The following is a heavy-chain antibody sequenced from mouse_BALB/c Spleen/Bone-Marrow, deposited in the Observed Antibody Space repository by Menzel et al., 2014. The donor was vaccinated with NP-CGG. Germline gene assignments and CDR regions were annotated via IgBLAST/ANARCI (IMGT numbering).Heavy chain of an antibody. D-gene: IGHD1-1*01. J-gene: IGHJ3*01. CDR1: GFTFSNYA. V-gene: IGHV5-6-5*01. Sequence: EVQVVESGGDLVKPGGSLKLSCAAPGFTFSNYALSWVRQTPEKRLEWVASISTGGSTYYLDSVKGRFTTSRDSARNILYLQMSSLRSEDTAMYYCARNYYGSFAYWAKGLWSLSLQ. CDR3: ARNYYGSFAY. CDR2: ISTGGST.